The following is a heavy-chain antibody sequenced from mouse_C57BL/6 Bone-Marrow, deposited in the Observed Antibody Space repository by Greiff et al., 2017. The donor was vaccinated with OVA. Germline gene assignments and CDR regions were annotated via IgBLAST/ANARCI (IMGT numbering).Heavy chain of an antibody. J-gene: IGHJ3*01. CDR2: INPSTGGT. V-gene: IGHV1-42*01. CDR3: ARGGTSPFAY. CDR1: GYSFTGYY. D-gene: IGHD4-1*01. Sequence: SGPELVKPGASVQISCKASGYSFTGYYMNWVKQSPEKSLEWIGEINPSTGGTTYNQKFKAKATLTVEKSSSTAYMQLKSLTSEDSAVYYCARGGTSPFAYWGQGTLVTVSA.